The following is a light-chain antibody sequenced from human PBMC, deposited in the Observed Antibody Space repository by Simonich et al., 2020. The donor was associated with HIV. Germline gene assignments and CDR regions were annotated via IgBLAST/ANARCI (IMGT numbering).Light chain of an antibody. Sequence: DIVMTQSPLSLPVTPGEPASISCRSSQSLLHSNGYNYLDWYLQNPGQSPQLLIYLGSNRASGVPDRFSGSGSGTDFTLKISRVEAEDVGVYYCMQALQTPATFGGGTKVEIK. CDR1: QSLLHSNGYNY. V-gene: IGKV2-28*01. CDR3: MQALQTPAT. CDR2: LGS. J-gene: IGKJ4*01.